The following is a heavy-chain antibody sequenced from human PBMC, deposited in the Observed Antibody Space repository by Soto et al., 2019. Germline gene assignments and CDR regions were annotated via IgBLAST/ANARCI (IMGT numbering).Heavy chain of an antibody. D-gene: IGHD6-19*01. CDR2: ISSSSSYI. J-gene: IGHJ6*02. CDR1: GFTFSSYS. V-gene: IGHV3-21*01. CDR3: ARDGVGSGWAYGMDV. Sequence: EVQLVESGGGLVKPGGSLRLSCAASGFTFSSYSMNWVRQAPGKGLEWVSSISSSSSYIYYADSVKGRFTISRDNAKNSLYLQMNSLRAEDTAVYYCARDGVGSGWAYGMDVWGQGTTVTVSS.